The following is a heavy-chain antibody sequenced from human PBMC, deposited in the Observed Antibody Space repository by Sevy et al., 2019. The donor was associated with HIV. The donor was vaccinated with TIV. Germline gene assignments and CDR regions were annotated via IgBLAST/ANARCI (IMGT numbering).Heavy chain of an antibody. Sequence: GASLRLSCAASGFTFSKYSMSWVRQPPGKGLEWVSTLSCGCGEINYSDSVKGRFTISRDNSKSSVYLQMNNLRPEDTAVYYCAREGCTKPHDYWGQGTLVTVSS. D-gene: IGHD2-8*01. CDR3: AREGCTKPHDY. V-gene: IGHV3-23*01. J-gene: IGHJ4*02. CDR1: GFTFSKYS. CDR2: LSCGCGEI.